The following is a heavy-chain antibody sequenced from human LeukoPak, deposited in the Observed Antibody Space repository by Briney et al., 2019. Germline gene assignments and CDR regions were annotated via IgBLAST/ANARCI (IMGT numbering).Heavy chain of an antibody. Sequence: GGTNYAQKFQGRVTMTRDTSISTAYMELSRLRSDDTAVYYCARGYCSSTSCYLGGSAFDIWGQGTMVTVSS. V-gene: IGHV1-2*02. J-gene: IGHJ3*02. D-gene: IGHD2-2*01. CDR3: ARGYCSSTSCYLGGSAFDI. CDR2: GGT.